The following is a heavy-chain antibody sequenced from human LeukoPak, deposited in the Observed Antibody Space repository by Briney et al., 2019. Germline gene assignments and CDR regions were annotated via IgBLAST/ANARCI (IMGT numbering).Heavy chain of an antibody. Sequence: PSETLSLACTISGGSINSGTFYWGWIRQPPGKGLEWIGSMYYDGSSYYNPSLKSRVTTSVDTSKNQFSLKLTSVTAADTAVYFCARRSDSGSDDGEDYFDYWGQGTLVTVSS. J-gene: IGHJ4*02. CDR3: ARRSDSGSDDGEDYFDY. V-gene: IGHV4-39*01. CDR2: MYYDGSS. CDR1: GGSINSGTFY. D-gene: IGHD1-26*01.